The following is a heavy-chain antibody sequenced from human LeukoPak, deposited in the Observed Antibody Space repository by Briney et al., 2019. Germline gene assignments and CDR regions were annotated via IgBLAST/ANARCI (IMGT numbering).Heavy chain of an antibody. V-gene: IGHV3-11*05. CDR2: ISTSGSYT. J-gene: IGHJ3*02. CDR3: AKEGYSGYYAFDI. Sequence: KPGGSLRLSCAASGLIFSDHYMSWIRQAPGMGLEWVSYISTSGSYTNYADSVKGRFTISRDNAKNSLYLQMNSLRADDTAMYYCAKEGYSGYYAFDIWGQGTMVTVSS. D-gene: IGHD5-12*01. CDR1: GLIFSDHY.